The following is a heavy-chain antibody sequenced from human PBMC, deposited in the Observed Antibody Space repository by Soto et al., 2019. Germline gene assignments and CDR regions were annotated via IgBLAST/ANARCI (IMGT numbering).Heavy chain of an antibody. Sequence: PGGSLRLSCAASGFTFSSYAMSWVRQAPGKGLEWVSAISGSGGSTYYADSVKGRFTISRDNSKNTLYLQMNSLRAEDTGVYYCAKMEYGNPPPYYDFWSGYPGLYGMDVWGQGTTVTVSS. CDR3: AKMEYGNPPPYYDFWSGYPGLYGMDV. CDR1: GFTFSSYA. J-gene: IGHJ6*02. D-gene: IGHD3-3*01. CDR2: ISGSGGST. V-gene: IGHV3-23*01.